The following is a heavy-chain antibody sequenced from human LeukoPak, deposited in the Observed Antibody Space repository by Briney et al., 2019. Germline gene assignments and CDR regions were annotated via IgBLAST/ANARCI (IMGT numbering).Heavy chain of an antibody. CDR3: ARGGYSGYVLRHYYYYYGMDV. Sequence: GASVKVSCKASGYTFTSYDINWVRQATGQGLEWMGWMNPNSGNTGYAQKFQGRVTMTRNTSISTAYMELSSLRSEDTAVYYCARGGYSGYVLRHYYYYYGMDVWGQGTTVTVSS. J-gene: IGHJ6*02. CDR1: GYTFTSYD. CDR2: MNPNSGNT. D-gene: IGHD5-12*01. V-gene: IGHV1-8*01.